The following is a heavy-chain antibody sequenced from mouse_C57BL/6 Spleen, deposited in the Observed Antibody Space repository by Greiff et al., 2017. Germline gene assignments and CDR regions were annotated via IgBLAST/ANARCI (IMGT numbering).Heavy chain of an antibody. V-gene: IGHV1-82*01. CDR3: ASQTAYYFDY. CDR1: GYAFSSSW. J-gene: IGHJ2*01. D-gene: IGHD4-1*01. Sequence: QVQLQQSGPELVKPGASVKISCTASGYAFSSSWMNWVKQRPGKGLEWIGRIYPGDGDTNYNGKFKGKATLTADKSSSTAYMQLSSLTSEDSAVYFCASQTAYYFDYWGQGTTLTVSS. CDR2: IYPGDGDT.